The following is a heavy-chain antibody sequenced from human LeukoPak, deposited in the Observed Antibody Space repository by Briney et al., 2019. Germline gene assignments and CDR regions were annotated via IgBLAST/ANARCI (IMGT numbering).Heavy chain of an antibody. J-gene: IGHJ4*02. CDR1: GGTFSSYA. CDR3: ASSGRGYSGYDSGFDY. Sequence: SVKVSCKASGGTFSSYAISSVRQAPGQGLEWMGGIIPIFGTANYAQKFQGRVTITTDESTSTAYMELSSLRSEDTAVYYCASSGRGYSGYDSGFDYWGQGTLVTVSS. D-gene: IGHD5-12*01. CDR2: IIPIFGTA. V-gene: IGHV1-69*05.